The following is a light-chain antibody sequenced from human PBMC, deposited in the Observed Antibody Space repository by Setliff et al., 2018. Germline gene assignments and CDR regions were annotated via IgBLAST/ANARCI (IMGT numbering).Light chain of an antibody. V-gene: IGLV2-11*01. Sequence: QSVLAQPRSVSGSPGQSVTISCTGTSSDVGGYNFVSWYQQHPGKAPQLIIFEVSRRPSGVPDRFSGSKSDNTASLTVSGLQADDEADYYCSSYAGNYHYVFGTGTRSPS. CDR1: SSDVGGYNF. J-gene: IGLJ1*01. CDR2: EVS. CDR3: SSYAGNYHYV.